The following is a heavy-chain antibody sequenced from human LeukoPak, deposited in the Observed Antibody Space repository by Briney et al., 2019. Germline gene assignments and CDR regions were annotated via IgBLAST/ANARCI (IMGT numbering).Heavy chain of an antibody. Sequence: EASVMVSCKASGYTFTSYGISWVRQAPGQGLEWMGWISAYNGNTNYAQKFQGRVTMTTDTSTSTAYMELRSLRSDDTAVYYCARDGGANDHGDYGKKKFDPWGQGTLVTVSS. D-gene: IGHD4-17*01. J-gene: IGHJ5*02. CDR1: GYTFTSYG. CDR2: ISAYNGNT. V-gene: IGHV1-18*01. CDR3: ARDGGANDHGDYGKKKFDP.